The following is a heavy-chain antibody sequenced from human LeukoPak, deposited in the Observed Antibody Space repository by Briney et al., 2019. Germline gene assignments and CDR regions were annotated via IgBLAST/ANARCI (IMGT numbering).Heavy chain of an antibody. J-gene: IGHJ3*02. CDR1: GDSISRYY. Sequence: SETLSDTCTEPGDSISRYYWRWIRQTPGRGLEWIGYIYYSGSTNYNTSIMSRVTIAVDTSKNQFSLKLISVTAADAAVYYCARVAYAFDIWGEGTMVTVAS. CDR2: IYYSGST. V-gene: IGHV4-59*01. CDR3: ARVAYAFDI.